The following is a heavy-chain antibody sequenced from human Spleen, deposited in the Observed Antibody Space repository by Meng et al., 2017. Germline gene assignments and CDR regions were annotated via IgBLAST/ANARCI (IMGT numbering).Heavy chain of an antibody. CDR1: GFTFSSYE. Sequence: GESLKISCAASGFTFSSYEMNWVRQAPGKGLEWVSYISSSGSTIYYADSVKGRFTISRDNAKNSLYLQMNSLRAEDTAVYYCARGTYSSGWPYYFDYWGQGTLVTVSS. J-gene: IGHJ4*02. V-gene: IGHV3-48*03. D-gene: IGHD6-19*01. CDR2: ISSSGSTI. CDR3: ARGTYSSGWPYYFDY.